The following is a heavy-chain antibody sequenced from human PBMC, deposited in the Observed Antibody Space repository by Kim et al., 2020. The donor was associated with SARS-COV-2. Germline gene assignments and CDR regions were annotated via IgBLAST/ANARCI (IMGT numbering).Heavy chain of an antibody. V-gene: IGHV3-48*02. D-gene: IGHD5-12*01. J-gene: IGHJ6*02. CDR3: ARDQSGYDYYYYGMDV. CDR1: GFTFSSYS. CDR2: ISSSSSTI. Sequence: GGSLRLSCAASGFTFSSYSMNWVRQAPGKGLEWVSYISSSSSTIYYADSVKCRFTISRDNAKNSLYLQMNSLRDEDTAVYYCARDQSGYDYYYYGMDVWGQGTTVTVSS.